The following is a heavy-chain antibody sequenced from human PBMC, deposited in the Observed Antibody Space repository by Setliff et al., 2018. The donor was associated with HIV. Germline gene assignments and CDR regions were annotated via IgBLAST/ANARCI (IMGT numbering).Heavy chain of an antibody. D-gene: IGHD1-20*01. V-gene: IGHV5-51*01. CDR1: GYSFTSYW. CDR3: ASSITVAGGRSFYYYAMDV. Sequence: RGESLKISCKASGYSFTSYWIGWVRQMPGKGLEWMGIINPGDSDIRYSPSFRGQVTISVDKSINTAYLQWSSLKASDTAMYYCASSITVAGGRSFYYYAMDVWGQGTTVTVS. CDR2: INPGDSDI. J-gene: IGHJ6*02.